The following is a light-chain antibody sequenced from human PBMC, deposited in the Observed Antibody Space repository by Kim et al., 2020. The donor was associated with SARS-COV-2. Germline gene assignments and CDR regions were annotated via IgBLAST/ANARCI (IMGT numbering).Light chain of an antibody. Sequence: ASGGDRVSITGRASQSISSYLNWYQQKPGKDPKLLIYAASSLQSGVPSRFSGSGSGTDFTLTISSLQPEDFATYYCQQSDSTPPYSFGQGTKLEI. CDR1: QSISSY. J-gene: IGKJ2*03. CDR3: QQSDSTPPYS. V-gene: IGKV1-39*01. CDR2: AAS.